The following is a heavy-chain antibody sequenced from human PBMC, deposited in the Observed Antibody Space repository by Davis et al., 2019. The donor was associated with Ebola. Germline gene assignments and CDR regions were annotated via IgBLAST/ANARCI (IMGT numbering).Heavy chain of an antibody. CDR3: ARGGGNGDPVVY. J-gene: IGHJ4*02. V-gene: IGHV4-34*01. CDR1: GGSFSGYY. Sequence: SETLSLTCAVYGGSFSGYYWSWIRQPPGKGLEWIGEINHSGSTKYNPSLKSRITISVDTSKNQFSLKMTSVTAADTAVYYCARGGGNGDPVVYWGQGTLVTVSS. D-gene: IGHD4-17*01. CDR2: INHSGST.